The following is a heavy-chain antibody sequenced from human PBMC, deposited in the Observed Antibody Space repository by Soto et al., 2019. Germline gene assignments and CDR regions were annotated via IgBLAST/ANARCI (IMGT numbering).Heavy chain of an antibody. J-gene: IGHJ2*01. CDR2: ISAYNGNT. CDR1: GYTFTSYG. D-gene: IGHD6-19*01. CDR3: ARGRVAVAGSWYFDL. Sequence: ASLKVSCKASGYTFTSYGFSWVRQAPGQGLEWMGWISAYNGNTNYAQKLQGRVTITTDTSTSTAYMELRSLRSDDTAVYYCARGRVAVAGSWYFDLWGRGTLVTVSS. V-gene: IGHV1-18*01.